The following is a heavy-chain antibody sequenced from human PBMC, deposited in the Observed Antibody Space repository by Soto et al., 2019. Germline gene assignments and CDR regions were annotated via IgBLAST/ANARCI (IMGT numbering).Heavy chain of an antibody. CDR3: ASFTTVTSFSSGVYARYYYYGMDV. D-gene: IGHD4-17*01. J-gene: IGHJ6*02. CDR2: IYHSGST. Sequence: SETLSLTCAVSGGSISSSNWWSWVRQPPGKGLEWIGEIYHSGSTNYNPSLKSRVTISVDKSKNQFSLKLSSVTAADTAVYYCASFTTVTSFSSGVYARYYYYGMDVWGQGTTVTVSS. CDR1: GGSISSSNW. V-gene: IGHV4-4*02.